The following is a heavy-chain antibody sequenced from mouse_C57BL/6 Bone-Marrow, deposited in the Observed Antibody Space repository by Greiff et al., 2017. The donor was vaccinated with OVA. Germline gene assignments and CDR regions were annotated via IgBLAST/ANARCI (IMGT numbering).Heavy chain of an antibody. D-gene: IGHD2-10*02. CDR2: INPSSGYT. CDR3: ARCMVTYAMDY. V-gene: IGHV1-7*01. Sequence: QVQLQQSGAELAKPGASVKLSCKASGYTFTSYWMHWVKQRPGQGLEWIGYINPSSGYTKYNQKFKDKAKLTADKSSSTAYMQLSSLTYEDSAVYYCARCMVTYAMDYWGQGTSVTVSS. CDR1: GYTFTSYW. J-gene: IGHJ4*01.